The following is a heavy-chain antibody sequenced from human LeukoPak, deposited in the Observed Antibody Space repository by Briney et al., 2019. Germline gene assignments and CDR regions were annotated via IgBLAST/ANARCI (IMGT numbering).Heavy chain of an antibody. CDR1: GYNFSCHY. Sequence: ASVKVACKASGYNFSCHYMHWVRHAPGQGLEWMGWIKPSNGDTNYARNFQGRVTMTRDTSISTAYMELSSLRSDDTAVYYCASPPLSSAMYYAHWGQGTLVTVSS. CDR2: IKPSNGDT. D-gene: IGHD1-26*01. J-gene: IGHJ4*02. V-gene: IGHV1-2*02. CDR3: ASPPLSSAMYYAH.